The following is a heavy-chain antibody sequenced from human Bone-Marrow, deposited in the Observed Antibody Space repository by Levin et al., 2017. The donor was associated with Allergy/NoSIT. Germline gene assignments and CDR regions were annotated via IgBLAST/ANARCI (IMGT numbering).Heavy chain of an antibody. CDR1: GFTFSSYW. D-gene: IGHD6-13*01. CDR3: ATSKAAAGND. J-gene: IGHJ4*02. CDR2: IKQDESEK. V-gene: IGHV3-7*03. Sequence: GGSLRLSCAASGFTFSSYWMSWVRQAPGKGLEWVANIKQDESEKYYVGSVRGRFTISRDNTKNSLYLQMNSLTAEDTAVYYCATSKAAAGNDWGQGTLVTVSS.